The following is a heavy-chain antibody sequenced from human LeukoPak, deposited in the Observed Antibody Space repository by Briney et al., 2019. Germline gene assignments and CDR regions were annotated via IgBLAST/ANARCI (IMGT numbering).Heavy chain of an antibody. CDR3: ARGGLTTVDLDY. CDR1: GYSFTRHW. J-gene: IGHJ4*02. V-gene: IGHV5-51*01. Sequence: GESLKISCKGSGYSFTRHWIGWVRQMPGRGLEWMGSIYPGDSDTRSSPSFQGQVTISADKSISTAYLQWSSLKTSDTAMYYCARGGLTTVDLDYWGQGTLVTVSS. CDR2: IYPGDSDT. D-gene: IGHD4-17*01.